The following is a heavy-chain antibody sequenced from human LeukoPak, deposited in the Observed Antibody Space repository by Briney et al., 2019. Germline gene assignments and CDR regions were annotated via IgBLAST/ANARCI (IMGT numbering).Heavy chain of an antibody. J-gene: IGHJ4*02. Sequence: GGSLRLSCAASGFTFSSYGMHWVRQAPGKGLEWVALISYDGSDKYYADSVKGRFTTSRDNSKNTLYLQMNSLRAEDTAMYSCATLLLGVGGDYWGQGTLVTVSS. CDR2: ISYDGSDK. D-gene: IGHD2-15*01. CDR1: GFTFSSYG. V-gene: IGHV3-30*03. CDR3: ATLLLGVGGDY.